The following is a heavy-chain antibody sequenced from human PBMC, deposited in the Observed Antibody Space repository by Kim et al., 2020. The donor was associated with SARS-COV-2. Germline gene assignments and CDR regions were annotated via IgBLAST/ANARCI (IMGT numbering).Heavy chain of an antibody. Sequence: TYYDPSLKRRVTISVNTSKNQFSLKLSSVTAADTAVYYCARTDDFSYFDPWGQGTLVTVSS. J-gene: IGHJ5*02. V-gene: IGHV4-31*02. CDR3: ARTDDFSYFDP. D-gene: IGHD3-3*01. CDR2: T.